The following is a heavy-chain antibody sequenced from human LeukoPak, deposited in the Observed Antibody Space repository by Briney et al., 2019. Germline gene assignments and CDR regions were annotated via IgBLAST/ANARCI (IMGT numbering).Heavy chain of an antibody. J-gene: IGHJ4*02. V-gene: IGHV4-34*01. Sequence: SETLSLTCAVYGGSFSGYFWSWIRQPPGKGLEWIGSIYYSGSTYYNPSLKSRVTISVDTSKNQFSLKLSSVTAADTAVYYCARHPVGPTDFDYWGQGTLVTVSS. CDR2: IYYSGST. D-gene: IGHD1-26*01. CDR1: GGSFSGYF. CDR3: ARHPVGPTDFDY.